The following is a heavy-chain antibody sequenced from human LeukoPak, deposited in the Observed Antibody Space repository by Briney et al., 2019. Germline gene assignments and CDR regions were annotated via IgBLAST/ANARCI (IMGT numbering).Heavy chain of an antibody. CDR2: ISPDNGDT. V-gene: IGHV1-2*02. Sequence: ASVTVSCKTSGYTSTGYYIHWVRQAPGQGLEWMGWISPDNGDTNYAQKFQGRVTMTRDTSISTAYMELSRLKYDDTAVYYCSRRMAVAATFDYWGQGTLVTVSS. CDR1: GYTSTGYY. CDR3: SRRMAVAATFDY. D-gene: IGHD6-19*01. J-gene: IGHJ4*02.